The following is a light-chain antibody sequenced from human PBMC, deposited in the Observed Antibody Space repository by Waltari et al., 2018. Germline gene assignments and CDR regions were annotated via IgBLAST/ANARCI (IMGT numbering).Light chain of an antibody. J-gene: IGKJ4*01. Sequence: DIQMTQSPSSLSASIGDRVTITCQASQDIRNHLHWYQQKPGRAPKLLMYDASNLQTGVPSRFSGSGSATHFTFTISSLQPEDIATYYCQKYDNLPLFGGGSKVEI. CDR1: QDIRNH. CDR2: DAS. CDR3: QKYDNLPL. V-gene: IGKV1-33*01.